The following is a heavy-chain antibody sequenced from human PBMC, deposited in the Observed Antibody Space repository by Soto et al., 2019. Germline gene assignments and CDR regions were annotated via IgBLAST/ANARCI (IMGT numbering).Heavy chain of an antibody. CDR3: AIPRGRYCSGGSCYSDHPIFPFDP. D-gene: IGHD2-15*01. CDR1: GGSFSPNY. CDR2: IYYGGTT. V-gene: IGHV4-59*08. J-gene: IGHJ5*02. Sequence: SETLSLTCRLSGGSFSPNYWGWFRQSPGKGLEWVGYIYYGGTTSYNPSLKSRVTISLDTSKNHFSLRLSSVTAADTAVYYCAIPRGRYCSGGSCYSDHPIFPFDPWGQGTLVTVSS.